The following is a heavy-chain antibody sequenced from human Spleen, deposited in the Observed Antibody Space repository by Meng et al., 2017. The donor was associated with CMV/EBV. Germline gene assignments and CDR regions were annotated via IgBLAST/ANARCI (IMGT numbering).Heavy chain of an antibody. D-gene: IGHD3-3*01. V-gene: IGHV4-30-4*08. Sequence: SIGSGDFYWSWIRQPPGKGLEFIGYIYYSGSTYYKPSLNSRASMSVDTSKGRFSLKLNSVTAADTALYFCARGRRTTIYAVASPFDYWGQGTLVTVSS. CDR3: ARGRRTTIYAVASPFDY. CDR1: SIGSGDFY. CDR2: IYYSGST. J-gene: IGHJ4*02.